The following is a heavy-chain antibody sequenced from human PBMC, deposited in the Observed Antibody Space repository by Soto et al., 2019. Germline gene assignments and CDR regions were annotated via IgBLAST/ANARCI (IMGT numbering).Heavy chain of an antibody. V-gene: IGHV1-46*01. CDR1: GYSLTTNH. J-gene: IGHJ4*02. CDR3: ARAPYSSTSFFFDY. CDR2: VNPSLGRT. Sequence: ASVKVSCKASGYSLTTNHMHWVRQAPGQGLEWMGIVNPSLGRTNYAQKFQDRVAMTWDTSTSTLYMELSSLRSDDTAVYYCARAPYSSTSFFFDYWGQGTLVTVSS. D-gene: IGHD6-6*01.